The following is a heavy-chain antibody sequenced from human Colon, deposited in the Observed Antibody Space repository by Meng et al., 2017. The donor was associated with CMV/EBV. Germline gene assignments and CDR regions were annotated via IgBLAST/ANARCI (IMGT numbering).Heavy chain of an antibody. V-gene: IGHV7-4-1*02. CDR2: INTNTGHP. Sequence: YCKTYGYSITTYAMNWVRQAPGQGLEWRGGINTNTGHPTYAQGFTGRFVFSSDTSVSTAYLQISSLQSGDTAVYYCARGILATVDSWGQGTLVTVSS. D-gene: IGHD5-12*01. CDR1: GYSITTYA. J-gene: IGHJ4*02. CDR3: ARGILATVDS.